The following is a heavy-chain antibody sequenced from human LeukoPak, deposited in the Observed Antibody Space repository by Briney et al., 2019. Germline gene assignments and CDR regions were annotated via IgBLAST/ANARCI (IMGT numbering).Heavy chain of an antibody. V-gene: IGHV3-30-3*01. J-gene: IGHJ4*02. CDR1: GFTFSSYA. CDR2: LSSDGGRT. CDR3: ARGPPELYCGGDCSHYFDY. Sequence: PGRSLGLSCAASGFTFSSYAIHWVRQAPGKGLEWVAFLSSDGGRTYYADSMKGRFTISRDNSKNTLYLLMNSLRADDTAVYYCARGPPELYCGGDCSHYFDYWGQGTLVTVSS. D-gene: IGHD2-21*02.